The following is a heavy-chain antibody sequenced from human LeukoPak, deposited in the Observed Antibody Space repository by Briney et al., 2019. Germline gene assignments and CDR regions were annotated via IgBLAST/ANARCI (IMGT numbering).Heavy chain of an antibody. J-gene: IGHJ6*02. CDR2: INHSGST. CDR3: ARFPGVVVPAAKAYYYYGMDV. Sequence: PSETLSLTCAVYGGSFSGYHWSWIRQPPGKGLEWIGEINHSGSTNYNPSLKSRVTISVDTSKNQFSLKLSSVTAADTAVYYCARFPGVVVPAAKAYYYYGMDVWGQGTTVTVSS. CDR1: GGSFSGYH. D-gene: IGHD2-2*01. V-gene: IGHV4-34*01.